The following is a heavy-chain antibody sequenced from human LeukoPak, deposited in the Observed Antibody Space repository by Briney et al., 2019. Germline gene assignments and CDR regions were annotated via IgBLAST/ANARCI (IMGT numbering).Heavy chain of an antibody. CDR2: INPSGGST. J-gene: IGHJ5*02. D-gene: IGHD6-13*01. CDR1: GYTFTSYY. V-gene: IGHV1-46*01. CDR3: ARSSYSSSLFGSWFDP. Sequence: ASVTVSCKASGYTFTSYYMHWVRQAPGQGLEWMGIINPSGGSTSYAQKFQGRVTMTRDMSTSTVYMELSSLRSEDTAVYYCARSSYSSSLFGSWFDPWGQGTLVTVSS.